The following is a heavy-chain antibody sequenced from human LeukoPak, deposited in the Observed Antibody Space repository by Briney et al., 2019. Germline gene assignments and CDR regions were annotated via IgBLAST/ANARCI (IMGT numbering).Heavy chain of an antibody. CDR1: GYTFTSYY. CDR3: WTGYSSSWYYFDY. CDR2: INPGGGST. V-gene: IGHV1-46*01. D-gene: IGHD6-13*01. J-gene: IGHJ4*02. Sequence: ASVKVSFKASGYTFTSYYMHWVRQAPGQGLEWMGIINPGGGSTSYAQKFQGRVTMTRDTSTSTVYMELSTLRSEDTAVYYCWTGYSSSWYYFDYWGQGTLVTVSS.